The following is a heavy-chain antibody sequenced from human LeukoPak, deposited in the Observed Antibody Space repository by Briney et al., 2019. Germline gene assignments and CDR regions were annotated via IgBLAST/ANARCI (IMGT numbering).Heavy chain of an antibody. V-gene: IGHV1-2*02. J-gene: IGHJ5*02. CDR2: INPNTGGT. CDR1: GYTVTGYF. CDR3: GRGNKSFDP. Sequence: ASVKVSCKASGYTVTGYFVHWVRQAPGQGLEWMGWINPNTGGTNYAQKFQGRVTMTKDTSTNAAYMELNKLTSDDTAVYYCGRGNKSFDPWGQGTLVTVSS.